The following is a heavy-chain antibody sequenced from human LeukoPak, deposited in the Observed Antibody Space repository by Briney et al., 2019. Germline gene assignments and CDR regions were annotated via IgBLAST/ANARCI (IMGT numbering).Heavy chain of an antibody. V-gene: IGHV4-59*01. D-gene: IGHD2-2*01. CDR2: IHYSGST. J-gene: IGHJ6*03. CDR1: GDSISSYY. Sequence: SETLSLTCTVSGDSISSYYWSWVRQSPGKGLEWIGYIHYSGSTKCNPSLKNRITISVDTSKRHFSLKMSSVTAADAAVYYCTRGYGSFSTSANRYYFYYMDVWGKGTTVTVSS. CDR3: TRGYGSFSTSANRYYFYYMDV.